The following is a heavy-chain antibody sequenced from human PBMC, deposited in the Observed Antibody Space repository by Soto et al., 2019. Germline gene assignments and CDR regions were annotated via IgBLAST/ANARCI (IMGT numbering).Heavy chain of an antibody. Sequence: QVQLVESGGGVVQPGRSLRLSCAASGFTFSSYAMHWVRQAPGKGLEWVAVISYDGSNKYYADSVKGRFTISRDNYKNTLYLQMNSLRAEDTAVYYCARGGDYFDYWGQGTLVTVSS. D-gene: IGHD3-16*01. CDR1: GFTFSSYA. J-gene: IGHJ4*02. V-gene: IGHV3-30-3*01. CDR2: ISYDGSNK. CDR3: ARGGDYFDY.